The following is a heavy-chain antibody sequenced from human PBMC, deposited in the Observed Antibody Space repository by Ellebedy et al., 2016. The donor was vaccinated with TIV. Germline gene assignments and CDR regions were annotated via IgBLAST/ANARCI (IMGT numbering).Heavy chain of an antibody. Sequence: GESLKIPXAASGFTFSTFPVHWVRQAPGKGLEWVAVISPDGTLKYFTDSVRGRFTISRDNSKNTLYLQMTSLRVEDTAVYYCAREGTYSSGRAGYFDYWGQGILVTVSS. V-gene: IGHV3-30-3*01. D-gene: IGHD6-19*01. CDR2: ISPDGTLK. CDR3: AREGTYSSGRAGYFDY. CDR1: GFTFSTFP. J-gene: IGHJ4*02.